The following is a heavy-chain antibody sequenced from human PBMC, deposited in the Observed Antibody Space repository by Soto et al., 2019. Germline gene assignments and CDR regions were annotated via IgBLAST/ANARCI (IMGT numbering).Heavy chain of an antibody. CDR2: ISSSSSYI. CDR3: ARDSSTGTTSHYYYYGMDV. J-gene: IGHJ6*02. D-gene: IGHD1-1*01. CDR1: GFTFSSYS. V-gene: IGHV3-21*01. Sequence: GGSLRLSCAASGFTFSSYSMNWVRQAPGKGLGWVSSISSSSSYIYYADSVKGRFTISRDNAKNSLYLQMNSLRAEDTAVYYCARDSSTGTTSHYYYYGMDVWGQGTTVTVSS.